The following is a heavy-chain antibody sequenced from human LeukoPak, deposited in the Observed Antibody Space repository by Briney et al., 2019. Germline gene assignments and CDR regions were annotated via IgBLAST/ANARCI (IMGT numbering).Heavy chain of an antibody. V-gene: IGHV4-59*01. CDR2: IYYSGST. J-gene: IGHJ4*02. Sequence: SETLSLTCTVSGGSISSYYWSWIRQPPGKGLEWIGYIYYSGSTNYNPSLKSRVTISVDTSKNQFPLKLSSVTAADTAVYYCARGPHWDPHFDYWGQGTLVTVSS. D-gene: IGHD7-27*01. CDR1: GGSISSYY. CDR3: ARGPHWDPHFDY.